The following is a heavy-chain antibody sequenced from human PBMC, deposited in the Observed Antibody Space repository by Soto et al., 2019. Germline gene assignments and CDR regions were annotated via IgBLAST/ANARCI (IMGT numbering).Heavy chain of an antibody. J-gene: IGHJ3*02. CDR1: GFSLNPRAVG. Sequence: QITLKESGPTLVKPTQTLTLTSTFSGFSLNPRAVGVGWIRQPPGKALEWLALINWNDDERYSPSLKDRLTITKDTSRNHVVLTMTNVDPVDTATYYCAHRHDLGGFDIWGQGTTVTVSS. CDR3: AHRHDLGGFDI. V-gene: IGHV2-5*01. D-gene: IGHD2-15*01. CDR2: INWNDDE.